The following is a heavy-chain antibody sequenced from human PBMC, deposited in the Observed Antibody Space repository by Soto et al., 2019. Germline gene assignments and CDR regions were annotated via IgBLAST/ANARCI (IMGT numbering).Heavy chain of an antibody. D-gene: IGHD6-13*01. CDR1: GFSLSTSGVG. J-gene: IGHJ5*02. V-gene: IGHV2-5*02. Sequence: QITLKESGPTLVKPTQTLTLTCTFSGFSLSTSGVGVGWIRQPPGKALEWLALIYWDDDKRYSPSLKSRLTIXXDXSIXQVVLTLTNMDPVDTATYYCAHRMAAAGTLSWFDPWGQGTLVTVSS. CDR3: AHRMAAAGTLSWFDP. CDR2: IYWDDDK.